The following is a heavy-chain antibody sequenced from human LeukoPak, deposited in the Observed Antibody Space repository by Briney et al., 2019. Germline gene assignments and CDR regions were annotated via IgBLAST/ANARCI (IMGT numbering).Heavy chain of an antibody. Sequence: GGSLRLSCTASGFTFSDYYMSWIRQAPGKGLEWVSYISSSGSTIYYADSVKGRFTISRDNAKNSLYLQMNSLRAEDTAVYYCARTPLGYYDFWSGYSPGAFDIWGQGTMVTVSS. J-gene: IGHJ3*02. D-gene: IGHD3-3*01. CDR2: ISSSGSTI. V-gene: IGHV3-11*01. CDR1: GFTFSDYY. CDR3: ARTPLGYYDFWSGYSPGAFDI.